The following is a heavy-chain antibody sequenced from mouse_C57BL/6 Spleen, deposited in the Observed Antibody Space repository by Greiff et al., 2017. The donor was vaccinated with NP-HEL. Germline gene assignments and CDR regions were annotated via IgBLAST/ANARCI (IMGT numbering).Heavy chain of an antibody. CDR3: ARFSTVVAPYYAMDY. CDR2: INPNNGGT. J-gene: IGHJ4*01. CDR1: GYTFTDYN. Sequence: VQLQQSGPELVKPGASVKIPCKASGYTFTDYNMDWVKQSHGKSLEWIGDINPNNGGTIYNQKFKGKATLTVDKSSSTAYMELRSLTSEDTAVYYCARFSTVVAPYYAMDYWGQGTSVTVSS. V-gene: IGHV1-18*01. D-gene: IGHD1-1*01.